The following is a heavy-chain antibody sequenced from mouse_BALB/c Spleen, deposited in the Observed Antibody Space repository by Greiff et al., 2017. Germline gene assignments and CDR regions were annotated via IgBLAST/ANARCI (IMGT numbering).Heavy chain of an antibody. D-gene: IGHD2-3*01. V-gene: IGHV5-17*02. CDR1: GFTFSSFG. CDR3: ARDGARWYFDV. Sequence: EVMLVESGGGLVQPGGSRKLSCAASGFTFSSFGMHWVRQAPEKGLEWVAYISSGSSTIYYADTVKGRFTISRDNPKNTLFLQMTSLRSEDTAMYYCARDGARWYFDVWGAGTTVTVSS. CDR2: ISSGSSTI. J-gene: IGHJ1*01.